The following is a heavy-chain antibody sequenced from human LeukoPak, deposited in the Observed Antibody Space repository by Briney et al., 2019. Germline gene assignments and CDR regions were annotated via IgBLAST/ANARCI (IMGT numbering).Heavy chain of an antibody. J-gene: IGHJ4*02. CDR2: ISYDGSNK. Sequence: GRSLRLSCAASGFTFSSYAMHRVRQAPGKGLEWVAVISYDGSNKYYADSVKGRFTISRDNSKNTLYLQMNSLRAEDTAVYYCVVPAAMNHAGWGQGTLVTVSS. V-gene: IGHV3-30-3*01. CDR3: VVPAAMNHAG. D-gene: IGHD2-2*01. CDR1: GFTFSSYA.